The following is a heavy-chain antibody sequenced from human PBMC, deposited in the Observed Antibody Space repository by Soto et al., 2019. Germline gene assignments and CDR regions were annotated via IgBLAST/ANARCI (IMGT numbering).Heavy chain of an antibody. CDR3: ARGRYYDFWSGYYGPYYYGMDV. D-gene: IGHD3-3*01. CDR1: GYTFTSYN. J-gene: IGHJ6*02. Sequence: ASVKVSCKASGYTFTSYNINWVRQATGQGLEWMGWMNPNSGNTGYAQKFQGRVTMTRNTSISTAYMELSSLRSEDTAVYYCARGRYYDFWSGYYGPYYYGMDVWGQGTTVTVSS. CDR2: MNPNSGNT. V-gene: IGHV1-8*01.